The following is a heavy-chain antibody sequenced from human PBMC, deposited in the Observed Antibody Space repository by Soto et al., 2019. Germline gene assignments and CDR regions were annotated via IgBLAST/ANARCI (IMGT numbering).Heavy chain of an antibody. CDR3: ARDGGIAARRYYYYCMDV. V-gene: IGHV1-69*01. D-gene: IGHD6-6*01. CDR2: IIPIFGTA. J-gene: IGHJ6*02. CDR1: GGTFSSYA. Sequence: QVQLVQSGAEVKKPGSSVKVSCKASGGTFSSYAISWVRQAPGQGLEWMGGIIPIFGTANYAQKFQGRVTITADESTSTANLELSSLRSEDTAVYYCARDGGIAARRYYYYCMDVWGQWTTVTVSS.